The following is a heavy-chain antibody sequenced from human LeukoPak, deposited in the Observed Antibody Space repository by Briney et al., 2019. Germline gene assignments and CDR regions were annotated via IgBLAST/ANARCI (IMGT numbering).Heavy chain of an antibody. CDR1: GFTFSSYA. Sequence: GGSLRLSCAASGFTFSSYAMSWVRQAPGKAPEWVSGISGSGGSTYYADSVKGRFTISRDNSKNTVYLQVNSLRPEDTAVYYCVKDQSGSGSWWGQGTLVTVSS. J-gene: IGHJ4*02. CDR2: ISGSGGST. CDR3: VKDQSGSGSW. V-gene: IGHV3-23*01. D-gene: IGHD3-10*01.